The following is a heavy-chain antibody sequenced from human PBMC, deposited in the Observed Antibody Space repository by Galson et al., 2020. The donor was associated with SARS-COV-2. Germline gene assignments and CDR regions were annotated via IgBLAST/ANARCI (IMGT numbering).Heavy chain of an antibody. D-gene: IGHD3-10*01. CDR3: ARGGARVLLWFGEPLRRYFDI. V-gene: IGHV3-7*01. J-gene: IGHJ3*02. Sequence: GESLKISCAASGLSFTRDWMSWVRQVPGKGLEWVATMKADGSEIYYVDSVKGRFTISRDNAKNSLYLQMNSLRAEDTAMYYCARGGARVLLWFGEPLRRYFDIWGQGTRVIVSS. CDR2: MKADGSEI. CDR1: GLSFTRDW.